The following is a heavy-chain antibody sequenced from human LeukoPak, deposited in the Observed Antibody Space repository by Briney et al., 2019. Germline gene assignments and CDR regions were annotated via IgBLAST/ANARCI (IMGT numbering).Heavy chain of an antibody. V-gene: IGHV3-74*01. CDR2: IKSDGST. D-gene: IGHD3-22*01. CDR3: ARAPSEIGGYYPEYFRH. CDR1: GFTFSGYW. Sequence: GGSLRLSCAASGFTFSGYWMHWVRQAPGKGLVWVSRIKSDGSTNYADSVKGRLPISRDNAKNRLSLQMNSLRAEDTGVYYCARAPSEIGGYYPEYFRHWGQGTVVTVSS. J-gene: IGHJ1*01.